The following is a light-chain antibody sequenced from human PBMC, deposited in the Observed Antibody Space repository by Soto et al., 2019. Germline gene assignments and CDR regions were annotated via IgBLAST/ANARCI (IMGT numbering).Light chain of an antibody. V-gene: IGKV3-11*01. J-gene: IGKJ5*01. CDR2: DAS. CDR3: QHRMNWPLT. CDR1: QTVSSY. Sequence: ESVLTQSPGTLSLSPGERATLSCRASQTVSSYLLWYQQKPGQAPRLLIYDASNRASGTPARFSGSGSETDFTLTISSLEPEDFAVYYCQHRMNWPLTFGQGTRLEIK.